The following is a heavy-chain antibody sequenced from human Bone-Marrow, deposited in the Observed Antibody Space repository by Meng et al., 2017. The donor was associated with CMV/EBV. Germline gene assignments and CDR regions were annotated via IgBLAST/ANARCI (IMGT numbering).Heavy chain of an antibody. D-gene: IGHD6-19*01. V-gene: IGHV3-7*01. CDR2: IKQDGSEK. Sequence: GESLKISCAASGFTFSSYWMSWVRQAPGKGLEWVANIKQDGSEKYYVDSVKGRFTISRDNAKNSLYLQMNGLRAEDTAVYYCARNLKAVALDYWGQGTLVTVSS. CDR3: ARNLKAVALDY. CDR1: GFTFSSYW. J-gene: IGHJ4*02.